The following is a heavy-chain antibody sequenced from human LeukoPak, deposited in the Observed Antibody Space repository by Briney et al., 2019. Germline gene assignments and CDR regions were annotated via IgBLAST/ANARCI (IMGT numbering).Heavy chain of an antibody. J-gene: IGHJ4*01. Sequence: GGWLRLSSTTPGSIFRAYWMGWFARAPGRGREWGANIHQHGNKENYLDSVKGRFTISRDNAKSSIYLQMNSLRAEDTAIYYCARIGHDLYQTFDFWGNGNLITVSS. CDR2: IHQHGNKE. V-gene: IGHV3-7*03. CDR1: GSIFRAYW. CDR3: ARIGHDLYQTFDF. D-gene: IGHD2-2*01.